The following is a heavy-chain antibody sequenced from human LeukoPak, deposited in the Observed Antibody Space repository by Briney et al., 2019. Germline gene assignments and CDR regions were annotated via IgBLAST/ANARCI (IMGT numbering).Heavy chain of an antibody. J-gene: IGHJ5*02. CDR2: INHSGST. Sequence: PSETLSLTCAVYGGSFSGYYWSWIRQPPGKGLEWIGEINHSGSTNYNPSLKSRVTISVDTSKNQFSLKLSSVTAADTAVYYCARDGAARGWFDPWGQGTLVTVSS. D-gene: IGHD6-6*01. V-gene: IGHV4-34*01. CDR3: ARDGAARGWFDP. CDR1: GGSFSGYY.